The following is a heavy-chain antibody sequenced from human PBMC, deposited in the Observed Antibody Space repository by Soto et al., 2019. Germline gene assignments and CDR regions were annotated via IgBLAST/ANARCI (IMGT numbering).Heavy chain of an antibody. J-gene: IGHJ4*02. V-gene: IGHV1-69*05. D-gene: IGHD2-8*01. CDR3: VRYGVAATY. Sequence: SVKVSCKASGGTFSSYAISWVRQAPGQGLEWMGGIIPIFGTANYAQKLQGRVTITLTRDTSITTAYMELSSLRSDDTAIYFCVRYGVAATYWGQGTQVTVSS. CDR2: IIPIFGTA. CDR1: GGTFSSYA.